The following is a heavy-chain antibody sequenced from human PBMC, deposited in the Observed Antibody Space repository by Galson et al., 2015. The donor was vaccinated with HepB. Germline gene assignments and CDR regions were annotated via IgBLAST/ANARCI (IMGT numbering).Heavy chain of an antibody. J-gene: IGHJ4*02. CDR1: GGSFSGYY. V-gene: IGHV4-34*01. Sequence: LSLTCAVYGGSFSGYYWSWIRQPPEKGLEWIGEILHSGSTNYNPSLKSRVTISVDTSKNQFSLKLSSVTAADTAVFFCARGRNYYDSTGYYYGFFDYWGQGTLVTVSS. CDR3: ARGRNYYDSTGYYYGFFDY. CDR2: ILHSGST. D-gene: IGHD3-22*01.